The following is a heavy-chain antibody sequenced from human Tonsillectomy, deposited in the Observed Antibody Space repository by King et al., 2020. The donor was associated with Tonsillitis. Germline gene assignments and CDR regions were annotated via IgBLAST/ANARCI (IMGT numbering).Heavy chain of an antibody. CDR1: GFTFSSYA. CDR3: ARDFFYSGQYGMDV. CDR2: ISFDGSNK. Sequence: VQLVESGGGVVQPGRSLRLSCAASGFTFSSYAMPWVRQAPGKGLEWVAVISFDGSNKYYPYSVKGRFTISRDNSKNTLDLQMNSLRAEDTGVYYCARDFFYSGQYGMDVWGQGTTVTVSS. V-gene: IGHV3-30-3*01. J-gene: IGHJ6*02. D-gene: IGHD2-21*01.